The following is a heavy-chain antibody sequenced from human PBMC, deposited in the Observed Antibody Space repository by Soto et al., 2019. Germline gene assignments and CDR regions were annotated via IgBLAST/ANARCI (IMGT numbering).Heavy chain of an antibody. Sequence: QITLKESGPTLVKPTQTLTLTCTVSGFSLSTTPVGVGWIRQPPGKDLEWLALIYWDDDRRYIPSLRNTLTINKATSGGQVVLTMPNMDPVDTATYYCAQIRPFDFKSSYFDFWGPGILVTVSS. J-gene: IGHJ4*02. D-gene: IGHD3-9*01. CDR3: AQIRPFDFKSSYFDF. CDR2: IYWDDDR. V-gene: IGHV2-5*02. CDR1: GFSLSTTPVG.